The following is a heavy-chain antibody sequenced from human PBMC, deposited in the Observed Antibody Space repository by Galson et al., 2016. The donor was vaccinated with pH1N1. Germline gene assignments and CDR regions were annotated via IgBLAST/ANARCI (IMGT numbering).Heavy chain of an antibody. CDR3: AKGISSTWRSFDS. D-gene: IGHD6-13*01. Sequence: SLRLSCAASGFTFSRYAMSWVRQAPRKGLELVSTISSGGSGTYYADSVKDRFTITRDNSKNMLHLQLNSLRAEDTAVYYCAKGISSTWRSFDSWGQGTLVTVSP. CDR1: GFTFSRYA. J-gene: IGHJ4*02. V-gene: IGHV3-23*01. CDR2: ISSGGSGT.